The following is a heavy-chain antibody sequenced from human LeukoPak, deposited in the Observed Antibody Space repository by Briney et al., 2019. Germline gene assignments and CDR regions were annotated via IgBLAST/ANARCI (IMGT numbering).Heavy chain of an antibody. Sequence: PGGSLRLSCAASGFTFSFYWMSWVRQAPGKGLEWVANIKQDGSEQNYVASVKGRFTISRDNAKNSLFLQMNSLRAEDTAVYYCVRGGGWYADYWGQGTLVTVSS. CDR2: IKQDGSEQ. CDR1: GFTFSFYW. CDR3: VRGGGWYADY. J-gene: IGHJ4*02. V-gene: IGHV3-7*04. D-gene: IGHD6-19*01.